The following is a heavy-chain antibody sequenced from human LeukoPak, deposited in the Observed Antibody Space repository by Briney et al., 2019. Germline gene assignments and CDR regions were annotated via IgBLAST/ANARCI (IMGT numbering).Heavy chain of an antibody. V-gene: IGHV3-7*01. Sequence: PGGSLRLSCADSGFTFSTYWMSWVRQAPGKGLEWVASIKQDGSDKYYVDSVKGRFTISRDNAKNSLYLQMNSLRAEDTAVYYCARDSDDRSWNGLFDYWGQGTLVTDSS. CDR2: IKQDGSDK. CDR3: ARDSDDRSWNGLFDY. J-gene: IGHJ4*02. D-gene: IGHD6-13*01. CDR1: GFTFSTYW.